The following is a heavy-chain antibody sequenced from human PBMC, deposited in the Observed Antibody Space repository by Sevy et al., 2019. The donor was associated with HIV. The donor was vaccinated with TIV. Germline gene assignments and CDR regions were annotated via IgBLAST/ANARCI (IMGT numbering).Heavy chain of an antibody. V-gene: IGHV3-23*01. Sequence: GESPKISCAASGFPFSSYAMNWVRQAPGKGLEWVSAISGSASSTYYADSVKGRFTVSRDNSKNTLYLQMNSLRAEDTALYYCAKDHIAVVGDAFDIWGQGTKVTVSS. D-gene: IGHD2-21*01. CDR1: GFPFSSYA. J-gene: IGHJ3*02. CDR3: AKDHIAVVGDAFDI. CDR2: ISGSASST.